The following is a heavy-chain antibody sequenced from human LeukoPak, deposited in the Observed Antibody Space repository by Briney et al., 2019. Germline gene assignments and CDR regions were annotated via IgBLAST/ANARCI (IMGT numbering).Heavy chain of an antibody. CDR1: GGSISSSNYY. CDR2: IYYSGST. CDR3: ASLKRGGEYYFDY. Sequence: PSETLSLTCTVSGGSISSSNYYWDWIRQPPGKGLEWIGSIYYSGSTYSNPSLKSRVTISVDTSNSQFSLRLTSVTAADTAVYYCASLKRGGEYYFDYWGQGTLVTVSS. D-gene: IGHD2-15*01. V-gene: IGHV4-39*01. J-gene: IGHJ4*02.